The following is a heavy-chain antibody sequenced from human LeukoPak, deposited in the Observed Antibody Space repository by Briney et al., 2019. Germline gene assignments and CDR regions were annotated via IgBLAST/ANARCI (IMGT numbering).Heavy chain of an antibody. J-gene: IGHJ4*02. Sequence: SETLSLTCAVYGGSFSGYYWSWIRQPPGKGLEWIGEINHSGSTNYNPSLKSRVTISVDTSKNQFSLKLSSVTAADTAVYYCASVGLLGSVDYWGQGTLVTVSS. CDR3: ASVGLLGSVDY. V-gene: IGHV4-34*01. D-gene: IGHD3-10*01. CDR2: INHSGST. CDR1: GGSFSGYY.